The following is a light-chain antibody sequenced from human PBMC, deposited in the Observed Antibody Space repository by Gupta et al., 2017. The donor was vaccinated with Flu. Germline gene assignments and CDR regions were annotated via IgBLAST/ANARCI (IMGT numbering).Light chain of an antibody. V-gene: IGLV3-10*01. CDR2: REN. CDR1: ILAKKY. J-gene: IGLJ3*02. CDR3: DSTDSSGNGV. Sequence: GQTTRSSGSGEILAKKYACWYQQRSGQAPVLVIYRENKRSTVIPEGFSASTSGTTTTVTITGPQVEDEADYYGDSTDSSGNGVFGGGTRLTGL.